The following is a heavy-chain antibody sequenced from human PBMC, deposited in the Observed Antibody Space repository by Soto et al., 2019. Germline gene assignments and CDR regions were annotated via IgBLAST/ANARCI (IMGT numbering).Heavy chain of an antibody. D-gene: IGHD3-3*01. CDR2: IYHSGTT. V-gene: IGHV4-59*01. Sequence: QVQLQESGPGLVKPSETLSLTCTVSGGSFNTYYWTWLRQPPGKGLESIGYIYHSGTTTYNPSLRSRVTISIDTSKNQFSLRLTSVTTAATAVYFCARGGWYYENPWGQGILVTVSS. CDR3: ARGGWYYENP. J-gene: IGHJ5*02. CDR1: GGSFNTYY.